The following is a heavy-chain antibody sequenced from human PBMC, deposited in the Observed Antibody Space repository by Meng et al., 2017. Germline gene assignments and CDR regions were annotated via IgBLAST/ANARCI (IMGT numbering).Heavy chain of an antibody. Sequence: GGSLRLSCAASGFTSDDYAMHWVRQAPGKGLEWVSLISWDGGSTYYADSVKGRFTISRDNSKNSLYLQMNGLRAEDTALYYCAKDTASSSSTPYFDYWGQGTLVTVSS. D-gene: IGHD6-6*01. CDR3: AKDTASSSSTPYFDY. CDR2: ISWDGGST. J-gene: IGHJ4*02. V-gene: IGHV3-43D*04. CDR1: GFTSDDYA.